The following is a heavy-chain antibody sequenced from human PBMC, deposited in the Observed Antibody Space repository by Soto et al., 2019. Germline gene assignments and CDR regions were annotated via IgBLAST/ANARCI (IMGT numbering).Heavy chain of an antibody. CDR1: GYTFTSYG. CDR2: ISAYNGNT. CDR3: ARDVYYDSSGLDWFDP. D-gene: IGHD3-22*01. Sequence: GASVKVSCKASGYTFTSYGISWVRQAPGQGLEWMGWISAYNGNTNYAQKNQGRVTMTTDTSTSTAYMEQRSLRSDDTALYYCARDVYYDSSGLDWFDPWGQGTLVTVSS. V-gene: IGHV1-18*01. J-gene: IGHJ5*02.